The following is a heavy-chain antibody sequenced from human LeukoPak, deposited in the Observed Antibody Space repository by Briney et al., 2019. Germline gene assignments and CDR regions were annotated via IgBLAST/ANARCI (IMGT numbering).Heavy chain of an antibody. CDR3: ASGGDFWSGYYGTN. Sequence: SETLSLTCAVYGGSFSGYYWSWIRQPPGKGLEWIGEINHSGSTNYNPSLKSRVTISVDTSKNQFSLKLSSVTAADTAVYYCASGGDFWSGYYGTNWGQGTLVTVSS. D-gene: IGHD3-3*01. CDR2: INHSGST. J-gene: IGHJ4*02. V-gene: IGHV4-34*01. CDR1: GGSFSGYY.